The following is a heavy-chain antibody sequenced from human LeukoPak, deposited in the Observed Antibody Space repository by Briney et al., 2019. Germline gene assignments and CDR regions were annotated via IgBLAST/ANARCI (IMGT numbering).Heavy chain of an antibody. Sequence: SETLSLTCTVSGGCLSSYYWSWIRQPPGKGLEWIGYIYYSGSTNYNPSLKSRVTISVDTSKNQFSLKLSSVTAADTAVYYCARGGDWELDYWGQGTLVTVSS. CDR1: GGCLSSYY. CDR2: IYYSGST. D-gene: IGHD3-9*01. CDR3: ARGGDWELDY. J-gene: IGHJ4*02. V-gene: IGHV4-59*01.